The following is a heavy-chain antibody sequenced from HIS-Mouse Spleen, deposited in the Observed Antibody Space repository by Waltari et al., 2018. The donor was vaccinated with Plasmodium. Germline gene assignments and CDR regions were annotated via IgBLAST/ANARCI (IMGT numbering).Heavy chain of an antibody. CDR2: IKQDGSEK. Sequence: EVQLVESGGGLVQPGGSLRLSCAASGFTFSSYWMSWVCQAPGKGLEWVANIKQDGSEKYYVDSVKGRFTISRDNAKNSLYLQMNSLRAEDTAVYYCARDPWGPAAGDAFDIWGQGTMVTVSS. J-gene: IGHJ3*02. CDR3: ARDPWGPAAGDAFDI. V-gene: IGHV3-7*01. D-gene: IGHD6-13*01. CDR1: GFTFSSYW.